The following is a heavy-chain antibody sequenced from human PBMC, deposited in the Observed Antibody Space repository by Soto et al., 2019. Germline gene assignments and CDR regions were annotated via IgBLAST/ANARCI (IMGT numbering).Heavy chain of an antibody. CDR3: ARGLRYCSGGSCSGNWFDP. V-gene: IGHV4-4*02. CDR2: IYHSGST. D-gene: IGHD2-15*01. CDR1: GGSISSSNW. J-gene: IGHJ5*02. Sequence: QVQLQESGPGLVKPSGTLSLTCAVSGGSISSSNWWSWVRQPPGKGLEWIGEIYHSGSTNYNPSLKSRVTISVDKSKNQFSLKLSSVTAADTAVYYWARGLRYCSGGSCSGNWFDPWGQGTLVTVSS.